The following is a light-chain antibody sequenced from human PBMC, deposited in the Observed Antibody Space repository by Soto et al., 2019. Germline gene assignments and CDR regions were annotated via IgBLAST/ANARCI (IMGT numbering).Light chain of an antibody. V-gene: IGLV2-14*01. CDR1: SRDVGGYNY. CDR3: SSYTSISTLV. J-gene: IGLJ2*01. CDR2: EVS. Sequence: QSALTQPASVSGSPGQSITVSCTGTSRDVGGYNYVSWYQQHPGKAPKLMIYEVSNRPSGVSDRFSGSKSDNTASLTISGRQAEDEADYYCSSYTSISTLVFGGGTKLTVL.